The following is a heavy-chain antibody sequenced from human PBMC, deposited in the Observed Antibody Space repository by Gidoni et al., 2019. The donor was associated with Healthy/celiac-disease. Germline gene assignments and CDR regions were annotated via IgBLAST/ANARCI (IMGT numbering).Heavy chain of an antibody. D-gene: IGHD3-10*01. CDR3: ASHYYGSGSYYNAYFDY. J-gene: IGHJ4*02. CDR1: GGTFSSYA. V-gene: IGHV1-69*10. Sequence: QVQLVQSGAEVKKPGSSVKVSCKASGGTFSSYAISWVRQAPGQGLEWMGGIIPILGIANYAQKFQGRVTITADKSTSTAYMELSSLRSEDTAVYYCASHYYGSGSYYNAYFDYWGQGTLVTVSS. CDR2: IIPILGIA.